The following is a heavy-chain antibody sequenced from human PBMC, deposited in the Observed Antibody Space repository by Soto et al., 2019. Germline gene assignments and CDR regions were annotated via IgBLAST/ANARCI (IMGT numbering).Heavy chain of an antibody. V-gene: IGHV4-39*01. CDR3: ATRVIGRLDDY. Sequence: PSETLSLTCSVSGDSIRSSSYYWDWIRQSPRKGLEWVGSVYYSGSTYYNPSLKSRVTISVDTSKNQFSLKLSSVTAADTAVYYCATRVIGRLDDYWGQGTQVTVSS. J-gene: IGHJ4*02. D-gene: IGHD3-16*01. CDR2: VYYSGST. CDR1: GDSIRSSSYY.